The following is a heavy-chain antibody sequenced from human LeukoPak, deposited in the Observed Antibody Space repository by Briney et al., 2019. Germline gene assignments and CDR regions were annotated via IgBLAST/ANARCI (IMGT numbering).Heavy chain of an antibody. J-gene: IGHJ4*02. CDR2: IKQDGSEK. CDR1: GFTFSRYW. Sequence: GGSLRLSCAASGFTFSRYWMNWVRQAPGKGLEWVANIKQDGSEKYYVDSVKGRFTISRDNAKNSLYLQMNSLRGEETAVYYCAREHYHSSGSELGLDHWGQGTLVTVSS. D-gene: IGHD3-22*01. CDR3: AREHYHSSGSELGLDH. V-gene: IGHV3-7*01.